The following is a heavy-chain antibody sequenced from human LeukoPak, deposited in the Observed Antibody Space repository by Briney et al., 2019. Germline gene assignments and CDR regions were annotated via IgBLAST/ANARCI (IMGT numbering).Heavy chain of an antibody. CDR2: IKQDGSAK. D-gene: IGHD6-13*01. CDR3: ARDPGIAAAGTVGYFDS. J-gene: IGHJ4*02. CDR1: GFTFSDYW. Sequence: SGGSLRLSCAASGFTFSDYWMDWVRQAPGKGLEWVANIKQDGSAKYYVDSVTGRFTISRDNAKNSLYLQMNSLRAEDTAVYYCARDPGIAAAGTVGYFDSWGQGTLVTVSS. V-gene: IGHV3-7*01.